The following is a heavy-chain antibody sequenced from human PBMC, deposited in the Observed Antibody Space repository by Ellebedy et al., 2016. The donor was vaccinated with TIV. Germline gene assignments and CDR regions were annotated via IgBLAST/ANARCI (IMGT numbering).Heavy chain of an antibody. J-gene: IGHJ6*02. V-gene: IGHV1-18*01. D-gene: IGHD3-10*01. CDR3: ARLTMVRGVTGYYYYGMDV. CDR1: GYTFTSYG. Sequence: ASVKVSXKASGYTFTSYGISWVRQAPGQGLEWMGWISAYNGNTNYAQKLQGRVTMTTDTSTSTAYMELRSLRSDDTAVYYCARLTMVRGVTGYYYYGMDVWGQGTTVTVSS. CDR2: ISAYNGNT.